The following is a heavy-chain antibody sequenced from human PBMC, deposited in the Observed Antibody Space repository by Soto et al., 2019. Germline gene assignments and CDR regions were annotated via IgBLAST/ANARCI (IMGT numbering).Heavy chain of an antibody. CDR2: IWYDGNKK. D-gene: IGHD2-21*01. V-gene: IGHV3-33*01. J-gene: IGHJ4*02. CDR1: GFTFSNYG. Sequence: QVQLVESGGGVVQPGGSLRLSCAASGFTFSNYGMHWVRQAPGKGLEWVAVIWYDGNKKYYADSVKGRFTISRDNSNNTLYVQMTSLRAEDTAVYYCARGRHSLFDYWGQGTLVTVSS. CDR3: ARGRHSLFDY.